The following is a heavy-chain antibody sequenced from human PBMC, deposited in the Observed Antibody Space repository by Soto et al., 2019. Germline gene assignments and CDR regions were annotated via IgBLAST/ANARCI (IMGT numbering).Heavy chain of an antibody. V-gene: IGHV3-53*01. CDR2: MHRGGTT. Sequence: XGSLILSCIVAGFSVSATSIFWVRQATGKGLEWVSLMHRGGTTDNADSVKGRFTTSRDKSKNTLYLHMNGLRVEDTAVYYCARVNTTLVDHFDCWGQGNLVTVSS. CDR3: ARVNTTLVDHFDC. D-gene: IGHD5-18*01. CDR1: GFSVSATS. J-gene: IGHJ4*02.